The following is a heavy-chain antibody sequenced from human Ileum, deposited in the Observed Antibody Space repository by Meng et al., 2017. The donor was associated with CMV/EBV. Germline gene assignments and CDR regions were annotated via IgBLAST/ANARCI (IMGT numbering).Heavy chain of an antibody. CDR3: ARVETNYGSGNYFGY. V-gene: IGHV7-4-1*02. CDR1: GYTLTSYA. CDR2: ISTYTGNP. Sequence: SGYTLTSYAINWVRQAPGQGPEWMGWISTYTGNPAYDQSFTGRFVFSLDTSVNTAYLQISSLKTEDTAVYYCARVETNYGSGNYFGYWGEGTLVTVSS. J-gene: IGHJ4*02. D-gene: IGHD3-10*01.